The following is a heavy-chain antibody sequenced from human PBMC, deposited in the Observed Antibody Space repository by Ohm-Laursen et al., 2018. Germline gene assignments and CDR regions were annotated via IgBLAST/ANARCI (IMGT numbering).Heavy chain of an antibody. D-gene: IGHD5-18*01. J-gene: IGHJ4*02. CDR1: GFTFSSYW. CDR2: IKQDGSEK. Sequence: SLRLSCAASGFTFSSYWMSWVRQAPGKGLEWVANIKQDGSEKYYVDSVKGRFTISRDNAKTSLYLQMNSLRAEDTAVYYCGCGDSSGYQDYWGQGTLVTVSS. CDR3: GCGDSSGYQDY. V-gene: IGHV3-7*03.